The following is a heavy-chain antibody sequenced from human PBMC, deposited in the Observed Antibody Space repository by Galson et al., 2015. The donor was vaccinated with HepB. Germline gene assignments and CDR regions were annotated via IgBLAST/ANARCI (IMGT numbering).Heavy chain of an antibody. V-gene: IGHV3-11*06. Sequence: SLRLSCAASGFTFSDYYISWIRQAPGKGLGWVSFVSGWSSYTNYADSVKGRFTVSRENAMNSVYLLMTSLRAEDSAVYYCARDPRCAVTAPDCWGQGTLVAVSS. CDR2: VSGWSSYT. CDR3: ARDPRCAVTAPDC. D-gene: IGHD2-21*02. J-gene: IGHJ4*02. CDR1: GFTFSDYY.